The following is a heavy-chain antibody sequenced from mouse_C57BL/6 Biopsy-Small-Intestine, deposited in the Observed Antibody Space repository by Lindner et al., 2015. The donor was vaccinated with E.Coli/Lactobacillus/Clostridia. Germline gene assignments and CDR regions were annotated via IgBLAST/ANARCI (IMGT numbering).Heavy chain of an antibody. Sequence: SVKVSCKASGYTFSNYYMHWVRQVPGQGFEWMGIISPSGGRTTYAQKFQGRVTITRDTSTSTLYMELTSLKSEDTAVYYCARDTLNYWGQGTLVTVSS. CDR2: ISPSGGRT. V-gene: IGHV1-64*01. CDR3: ARDTLNY. J-gene: IGHJ4*01. CDR1: GYTFSNYY.